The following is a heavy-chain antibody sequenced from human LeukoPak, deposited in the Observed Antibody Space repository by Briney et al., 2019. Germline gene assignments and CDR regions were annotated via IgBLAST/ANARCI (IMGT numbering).Heavy chain of an antibody. CDR1: GFSFSSYW. CDR3: ARDFSDDSSGYYGELDY. D-gene: IGHD3-22*01. CDR2: ISSSSSTI. V-gene: IGHV3-48*01. Sequence: GGSLRLSCAASGFSFSSYWMSWVRQAPGKGLEWVSYISSSSSTIYYADSVKGRFTISRDNAKNSLYLQMNSLRAEDTAVYYCARDFSDDSSGYYGELDYWGQGTLVTVSS. J-gene: IGHJ4*02.